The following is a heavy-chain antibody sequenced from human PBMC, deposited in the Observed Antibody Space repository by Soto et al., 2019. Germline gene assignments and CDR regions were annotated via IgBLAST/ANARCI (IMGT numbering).Heavy chain of an antibody. V-gene: IGHV3-43D*04. J-gene: IGHJ4*02. CDR1: GFTFDDYA. D-gene: IGHD3-22*01. CDR3: AKAGYYYDSSGYSDFDY. Sequence: GGSLRLSCAASGFTFDDYAMHWVRQAPGKGLEWVSLISWDGGSTYYADSVKGRFTISRDNSKNSLYLQMNSLRAEDTALYYCAKAGYYYDSSGYSDFDYWGQGT. CDR2: ISWDGGST.